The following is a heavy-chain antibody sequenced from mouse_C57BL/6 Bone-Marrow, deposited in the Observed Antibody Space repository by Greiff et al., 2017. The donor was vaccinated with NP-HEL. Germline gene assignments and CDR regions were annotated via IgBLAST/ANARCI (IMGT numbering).Heavy chain of an antibody. D-gene: IGHD2-5*01. Sequence: EVKVVESGGDLVKPGGSLKLSCAASGFTFSSYGMSWVRQTPDKRLEWVATISSGGSYTYYPDSVKGRFTISRDNAKNTLYLQMSSLKSEDTAMYYCARHYSSNYFDYWGQGTTLTVSS. CDR2: ISSGGSYT. CDR3: ARHYSSNYFDY. J-gene: IGHJ2*01. CDR1: GFTFSSYG. V-gene: IGHV5-6*01.